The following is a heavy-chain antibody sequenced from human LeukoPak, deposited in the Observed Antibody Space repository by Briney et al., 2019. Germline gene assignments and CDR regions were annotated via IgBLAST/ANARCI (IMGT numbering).Heavy chain of an antibody. V-gene: IGHV3-23*01. J-gene: IGHJ6*02. Sequence: PGGSLRLSCAASGFTFSSYAMSWVRQAPGKGLEWVSAISGSGGSTYYADSVKGRFTISRDNSKNTLYLQMNSLRAEDTAVYYCAKDAGFSSWYEDLDEEDYYYGMDVWGQGTTVTVSS. CDR1: GFTFSSYA. D-gene: IGHD6-13*01. CDR2: ISGSGGST. CDR3: AKDAGFSSWYEDLDEEDYYYGMDV.